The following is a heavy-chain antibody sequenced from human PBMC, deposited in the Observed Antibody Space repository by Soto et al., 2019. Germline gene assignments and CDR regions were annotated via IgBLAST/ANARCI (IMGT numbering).Heavy chain of an antibody. J-gene: IGHJ4*02. D-gene: IGHD2-2*01. CDR2: IDLHGSEK. V-gene: IGHV3-7*02. CDR3: VTYCIRITCATSGGFAC. Sequence: EVQLVESGGDLVQPGGSLRVSCAVSGLTFRDYWMAWVRQAPGKGLEWVASIDLHGSEKRYVDSVTGRFTISRDNAEKSHLLQMSRLRVEDPAVYYCVTYCIRITCATSGGFACWGQGTLVTVSS. CDR1: GLTFRDYW.